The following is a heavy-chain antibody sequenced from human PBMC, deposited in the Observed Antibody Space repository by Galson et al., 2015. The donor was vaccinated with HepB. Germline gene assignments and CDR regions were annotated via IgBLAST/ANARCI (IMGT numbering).Heavy chain of an antibody. CDR2: INHSGST. J-gene: IGHJ4*02. V-gene: IGHV4-34*01. CDR1: GGSFSGYY. D-gene: IGHD6-13*01. Sequence: LSLTCAVYGGSFSGYYWSWIRQPPGKGLEWIGEINHSGSTNYNPSLKSRVTISVDTSKNQFSLKLSSVTAADTAVYYCAREAYWGIAGQIPTYFDYWGQGTLVTVSS. CDR3: AREAYWGIAGQIPTYFDY.